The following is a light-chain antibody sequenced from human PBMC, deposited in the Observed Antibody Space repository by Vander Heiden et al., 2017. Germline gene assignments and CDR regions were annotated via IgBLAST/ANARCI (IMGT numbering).Light chain of an antibody. CDR1: SGSVSTSYY. Sequence: QTVVTQEPSFSVSPGGTVTLTCGLSSGSVSTSYYPSWYQQTPGQAPRTLIYSTNTRSSGVPDRFSASILGNKAALTITGAEADEESDYYCVLYMGSGTWVFGGGTKLTVL. CDR3: VLYMGSGTWV. V-gene: IGLV8-61*01. CDR2: STN. J-gene: IGLJ3*02.